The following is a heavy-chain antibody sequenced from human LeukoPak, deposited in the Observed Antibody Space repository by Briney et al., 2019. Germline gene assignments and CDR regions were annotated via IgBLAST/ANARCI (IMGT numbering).Heavy chain of an antibody. Sequence: ASVKVSCKASGYTFTGYYMHWLRQAPGQGLEWMGWINPNSGGTNYAQKFQGRVTMTRDTSISTAYMELSRLRSDDTAVYYCAKGYCSGGSCHHYYYYYMDVWGKGTTVTVSS. J-gene: IGHJ6*03. V-gene: IGHV1-2*02. D-gene: IGHD2-15*01. CDR3: AKGYCSGGSCHHYYYYYMDV. CDR2: INPNSGGT. CDR1: GYTFTGYY.